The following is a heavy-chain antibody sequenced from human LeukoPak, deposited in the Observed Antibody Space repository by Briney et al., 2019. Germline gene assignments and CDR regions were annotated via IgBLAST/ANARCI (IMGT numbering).Heavy chain of an antibody. D-gene: IGHD2-2*01. CDR3: ARDVYCSSTSCYFRGFDP. V-gene: IGHV1-69*13. Sequence: SVKVSCKASGGTFSSYAISWVRQAPGQGLEWMGGIIPIFGTANYAQKFQGRVTITADESTSTAYMELSSLRSEDTAVYYCARDVYCSSTSCYFRGFDPWGQGTLVTVSS. CDR2: IIPIFGTA. CDR1: GGTFSSYA. J-gene: IGHJ5*02.